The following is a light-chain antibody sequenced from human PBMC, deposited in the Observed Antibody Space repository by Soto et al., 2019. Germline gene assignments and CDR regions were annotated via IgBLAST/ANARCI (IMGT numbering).Light chain of an antibody. J-gene: IGKJ1*01. V-gene: IGKV3D-20*02. CDR1: QSVSNNY. Sequence: EIVLTLSPGTLSLSTGERATLSCRASQSVSNNYLSWYQQKPGQAPRLLIYGASNRATGIPDRFSGSGSGTDFTLTISSLAREDLAVNFCQHLSNCVKTFGQGTKVDIK. CDR3: QHLSNCVKT. CDR2: GAS.